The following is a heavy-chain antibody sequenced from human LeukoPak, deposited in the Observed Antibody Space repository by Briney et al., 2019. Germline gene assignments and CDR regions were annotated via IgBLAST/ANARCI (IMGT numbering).Heavy chain of an antibody. CDR1: GFTFSRYA. CDR2: ILYDGSNK. V-gene: IGHV3-30-3*01. J-gene: IGHJ4*02. Sequence: PGRSLRLFCAASGFTFSRYAMHWVRQAPGKGLECVAVILYDGSNKYYADSVKGRFTISRDNSKNTVYLQMNSLRAEDTAVYYCARGGLHYYDSSGFDYWGQGTLVTVSS. CDR3: ARGGLHYYDSSGFDY. D-gene: IGHD3-22*01.